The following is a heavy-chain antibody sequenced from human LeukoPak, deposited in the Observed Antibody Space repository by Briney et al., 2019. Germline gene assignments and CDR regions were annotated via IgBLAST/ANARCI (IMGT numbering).Heavy chain of an antibody. CDR3: ARVSPRYQLLSYYYYYYMDV. Sequence: PSETLSLTCTVSGYSISSGYYWGWIRQPPGRGLEWIGGIYHSGSTYYNPSLKSRVTISVDTSKNQFSLKLSSVTAADTAVYYCARVSPRYQLLSYYYYYYMDVWGKGTTVTVSS. CDR1: GYSISSGYY. CDR2: IYHSGST. V-gene: IGHV4-38-2*02. D-gene: IGHD2-2*01. J-gene: IGHJ6*03.